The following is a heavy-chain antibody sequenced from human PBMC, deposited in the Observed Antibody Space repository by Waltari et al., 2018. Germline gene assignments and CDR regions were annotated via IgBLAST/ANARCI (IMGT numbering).Heavy chain of an antibody. CDR2: TTGSGDLI. Sequence: EVQLVESGGGLVTPGGSLTLSCAASGFSFRSSTMNWVRQAPGKGVGLVASTTGSGDLIYYADSVRGRVTISRDNAKNSLFLQVNSLRAEDTGIYYCARNGVGYEYYYMDVWGKGTAVTVSS. V-gene: IGHV3-21*04. J-gene: IGHJ6*03. D-gene: IGHD2-8*01. CDR3: ARNGVGYEYYYMDV. CDR1: GFSFRSST.